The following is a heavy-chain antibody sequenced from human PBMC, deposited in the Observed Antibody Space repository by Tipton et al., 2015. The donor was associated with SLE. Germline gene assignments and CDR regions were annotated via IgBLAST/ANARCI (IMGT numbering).Heavy chain of an antibody. CDR2: IHPDGNEK. Sequence: SLRLSCAASGFTFSSYWMNWVRTAPGKGLEWVANIHPDGNEKLYADSVKGRFTRSRDNAKNSLYLQMNSVRVEDTAVYYCAREARATFDVWGQGTMVTVSS. J-gene: IGHJ3*01. CDR1: GFTFSSYW. V-gene: IGHV3-7*01. CDR3: AREARATFDV.